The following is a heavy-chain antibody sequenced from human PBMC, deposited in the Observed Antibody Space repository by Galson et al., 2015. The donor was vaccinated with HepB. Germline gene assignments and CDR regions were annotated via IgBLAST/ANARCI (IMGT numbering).Heavy chain of an antibody. V-gene: IGHV1-46*01. CDR2: INPSGGST. Sequence: SVKVSCKASGGTFSSHTISWVRQAPGQGLEWMGIINPSGGSTSYAQKFQGRVTMTRDTSTSTVYMELSSLRSEDTAVYYCARGFTPGYSGSYYYYYMDVWGKGTTVTVSS. CDR1: GGTFSSHT. CDR3: ARGFTPGYSGSYYYYYMDV. D-gene: IGHD1-26*01. J-gene: IGHJ6*03.